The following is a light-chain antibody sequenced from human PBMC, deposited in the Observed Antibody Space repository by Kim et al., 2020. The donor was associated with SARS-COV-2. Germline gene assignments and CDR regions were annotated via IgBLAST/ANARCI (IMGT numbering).Light chain of an antibody. J-gene: IGLJ3*02. V-gene: IGLV3-21*04. CDR3: QVCDSCSDHWV. Sequence: APGKPARITCVVNNIGSRRLHSYQTQPGQAAVLVIYYDSDRPSWIPGLFAGSNSGNTATLTIRRFEAGDEADYYCQVCDSCSDHWVFGGWTQLTVL. CDR2: YDS. CDR1: NIGSRR.